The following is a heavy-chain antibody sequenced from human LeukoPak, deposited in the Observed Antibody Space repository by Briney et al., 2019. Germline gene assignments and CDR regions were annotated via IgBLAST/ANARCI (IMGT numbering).Heavy chain of an antibody. CDR2: INYSGST. J-gene: IGHJ3*02. CDR3: ARDVGAFDI. V-gene: IGHV4-59*12. Sequence: SETLSLTCTVSGGSISSYYWSWIRQPPGKGLEWIGYINYSGSTNYNPSLKSRVTISVDTSKNQFSLKLSSVTAADTAVYYCARDVGAFDIWGQGTMVTVSS. CDR1: GGSISSYY.